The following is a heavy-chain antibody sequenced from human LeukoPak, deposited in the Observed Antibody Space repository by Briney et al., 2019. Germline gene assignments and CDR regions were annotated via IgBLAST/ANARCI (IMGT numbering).Heavy chain of an antibody. CDR1: GFTLGSYA. Sequence: GESLRLSCAGSGFTLGSYATSWVRQAPGKGLEWVSAISGNGYNTYYADSVKGRFTISSESSGNTLYLQMHNLRAEDTAVYYCAKGVRLWFAFYFDYWGQGTLVTVSS. CDR2: ISGNGYNT. D-gene: IGHD3-10*01. J-gene: IGHJ4*02. V-gene: IGHV3-23*01. CDR3: AKGVRLWFAFYFDY.